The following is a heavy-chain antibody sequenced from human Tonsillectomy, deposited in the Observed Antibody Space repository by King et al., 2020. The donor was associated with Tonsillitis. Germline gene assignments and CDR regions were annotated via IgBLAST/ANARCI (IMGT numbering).Heavy chain of an antibody. CDR2: IYTSGST. CDR1: GGSISSGSYY. V-gene: IGHV4-61*02. Sequence: QLQESGPGLVKPSQTLSLTCTVSGGSISSGSYYWSWIRQPAGKGLEWIWRIYTSGSTNYNPSLKSRVTMSVDTSKNQFSLKLSSVTAADTAVYYCAREVPAAMGGYYYYYMDVWGKGTTVTVSS. J-gene: IGHJ6*03. D-gene: IGHD2-2*01. CDR3: AREVPAAMGGYYYYYMDV.